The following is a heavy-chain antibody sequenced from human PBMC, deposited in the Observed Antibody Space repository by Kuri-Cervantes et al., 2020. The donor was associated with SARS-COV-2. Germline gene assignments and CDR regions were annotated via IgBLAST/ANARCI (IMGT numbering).Heavy chain of an antibody. CDR2: ISSDGNNL. Sequence: GGSLRLSCIALGFPLTSFPVYWVRQAPGKGLQWLAIISSDGNNLHYIDSVKGRFSLSRDNSMNTVFLKMDSLRMEDTGVYFCARVDRPVIGGRDYGLDVWGQGTVVTVSS. CDR3: ARVDRPVIGGRDYGLDV. D-gene: IGHD2/OR15-2a*01. J-gene: IGHJ6*02. CDR1: GFPLTSFP. V-gene: IGHV3-30*10.